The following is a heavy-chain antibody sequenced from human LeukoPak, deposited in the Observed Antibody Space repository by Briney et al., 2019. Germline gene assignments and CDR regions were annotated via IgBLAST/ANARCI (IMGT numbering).Heavy chain of an antibody. CDR3: ARYGSAWYVDL. CDR1: GDSVSSNSAA. D-gene: IGHD6-19*01. J-gene: IGHJ4*02. Sequence: SQTLSLTCAISGDSVSSNSAAWIWIRQSPSRGLEWLGRTYYRSQWYSDYGISVRGRITINPDTSKNHFYLQLKSVTPEDTAVYYCARYGSAWYVDLWGQGTLVTVFS. V-gene: IGHV6-1*01. CDR2: TYYRSQWYS.